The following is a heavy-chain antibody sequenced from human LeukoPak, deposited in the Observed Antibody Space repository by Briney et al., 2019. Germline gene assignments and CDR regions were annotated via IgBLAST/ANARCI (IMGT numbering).Heavy chain of an antibody. V-gene: IGHV1-18*04. CDR3: ARDRRGYSAYDGEGFDY. CDR2: ISADNGNT. Sequence: GASVKVSCKASGFTFKNYGFSWVRQAPGQGLQSMGWISADNGNTKYAQNLQGRVIMTTDRSTGTAYVELTSLRSDDTAVYYCARDRRGYSAYDGEGFDYWGQGTLVTVSS. CDR1: GFTFKNYG. J-gene: IGHJ4*02. D-gene: IGHD5-12*01.